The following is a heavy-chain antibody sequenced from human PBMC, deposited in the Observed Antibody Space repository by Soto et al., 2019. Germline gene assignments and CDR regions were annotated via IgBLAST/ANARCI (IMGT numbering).Heavy chain of an antibody. Sequence: ASVKVSCKASGYTFTSYGISWVRQAPGQGLEWMGWISAYNGNTNYAQKLQGRVTMTTDTSTSTAYMELRSLRSDDTAVYYCARDSRITFGGVIVMGRFDPWGQGTLVTV. D-gene: IGHD3-16*02. CDR2: ISAYNGNT. CDR3: ARDSRITFGGVIVMGRFDP. J-gene: IGHJ5*02. CDR1: GYTFTSYG. V-gene: IGHV1-18*01.